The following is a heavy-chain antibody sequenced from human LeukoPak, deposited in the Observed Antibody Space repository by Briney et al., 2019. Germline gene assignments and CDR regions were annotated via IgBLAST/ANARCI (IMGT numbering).Heavy chain of an antibody. D-gene: IGHD5-18*01. V-gene: IGHV4-39*07. Sequence: PSETLSLTCTVSGDSMIDNNFYWGWTRQSPQKGLEWIGEINHSGSTNYNPSLKSRVTISVDTSKNQFSLKLSSVTAADTAVYYCARHSYGPGGMDVWGQGTTVTVSS. CDR1: GDSMIDNNFY. CDR2: INHSGST. J-gene: IGHJ6*02. CDR3: ARHSYGPGGMDV.